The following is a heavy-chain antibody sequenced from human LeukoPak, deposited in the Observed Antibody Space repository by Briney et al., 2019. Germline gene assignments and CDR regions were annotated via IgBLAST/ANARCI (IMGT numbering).Heavy chain of an antibody. CDR2: IYYSGST. D-gene: IGHD3-9*01. V-gene: IGHV4-39*07. CDR1: GGSISSSSYY. CDR3: ASGDYDILTGYYPLNY. J-gene: IGHJ4*02. Sequence: SETLSLTCTVSGGSISSSSYYWGWIRQPPGKGLEWIGSIYYSGSTYYNPSLKSRVTVSVDTSKNQFSLKLSSVTAADTAVYYCASGDYDILTGYYPLNYWGQGTLVTVSS.